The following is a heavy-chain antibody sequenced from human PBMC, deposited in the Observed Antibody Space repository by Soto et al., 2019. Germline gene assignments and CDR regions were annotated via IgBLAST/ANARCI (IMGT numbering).Heavy chain of an antibody. J-gene: IGHJ4*02. Sequence: SETLSLTCTVSGDSVSGYYWYWIRQPAGKGLEWIGRMYTSGITNYSPSLKSRVTMSVDTSKNQFSLKLTSVTAADTAVYYCARDDKGVSDAMLYWGQGTLVTVS. CDR3: ARDDKGVSDAMLY. V-gene: IGHV4-4*07. CDR2: MYTSGIT. CDR1: GDSVSGYY. D-gene: IGHD3-10*02.